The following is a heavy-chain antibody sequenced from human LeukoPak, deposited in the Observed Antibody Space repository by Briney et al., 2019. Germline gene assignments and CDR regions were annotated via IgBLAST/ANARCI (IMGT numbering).Heavy chain of an antibody. CDR3: ARDDRYCSSTSCYTPFDY. D-gene: IGHD2-2*02. CDR1: GYTFTSYG. V-gene: IGHV1-18*01. Sequence: ASVKVSCKASGYTFTSYGISWVRQAPGQGLEWMGWISAYNGNTNYAQKLQGRVTMTTDTSTSTACMELRSLRSDDTAVYYCARDDRYCSSTSCYTPFDYWGQGTLVTVSS. J-gene: IGHJ4*02. CDR2: ISAYNGNT.